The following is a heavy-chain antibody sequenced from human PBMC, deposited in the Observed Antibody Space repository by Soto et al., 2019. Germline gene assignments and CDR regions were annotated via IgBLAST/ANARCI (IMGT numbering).Heavy chain of an antibody. D-gene: IGHD3-22*01. CDR1: GGSISIYY. CDR3: AKDPDYYYPSGPHYFDY. J-gene: IGHJ4*02. Sequence: LSLTCTVSGGSISIYYWSWIRQPPGKGLEWVSAISNTGYSTYYADSVKGRFTISRDNAQNTLYLQMNSLRAEDTAVYYCAKDPDYYYPSGPHYFDYWGEGTLVTVSS. V-gene: IGHV3-23*01. CDR2: ISNTGYST.